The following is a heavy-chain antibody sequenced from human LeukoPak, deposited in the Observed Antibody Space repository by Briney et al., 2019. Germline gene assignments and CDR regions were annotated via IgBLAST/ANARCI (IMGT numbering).Heavy chain of an antibody. V-gene: IGHV3-30*02. J-gene: IGHJ6*04. D-gene: IGHD3-10*02. CDR2: IRFDVSNT. CDR3: AELGITMVGGV. Sequence: GGSLRLSCAASGFIFSSYGMHWVRQASGKGLEWGAFIRFDVSNTYYADSVKGRFTISRDNSKNTLYLQMTSLRGEDTAGYYCAELGITMVGGVWGKGTTVTISS. CDR1: GFIFSSYG.